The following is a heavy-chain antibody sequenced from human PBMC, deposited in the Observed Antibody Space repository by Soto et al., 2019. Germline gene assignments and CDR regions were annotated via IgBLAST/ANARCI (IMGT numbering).Heavy chain of an antibody. V-gene: IGHV3-21*01. CDR1: GFTFSSYS. J-gene: IGHJ6*02. CDR3: ATLDTAMVTRGYYYGMDV. Sequence: GGSLRLSCAASGFTFSSYSMNWVRQAPGKGLEWVSSISSSSSYIYYADSVKGRFTISRDNAKNSLYLQMNSLRAEDTAVYYCATLDTAMVTRGYYYGMDVWGQGTTVTVSS. D-gene: IGHD5-18*01. CDR2: ISSSSSYI.